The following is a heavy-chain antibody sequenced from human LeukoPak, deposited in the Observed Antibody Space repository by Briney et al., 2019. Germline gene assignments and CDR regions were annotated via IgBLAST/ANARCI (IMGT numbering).Heavy chain of an antibody. V-gene: IGHV3-9*01. J-gene: IGHJ4*02. CDR1: GFTFNDYA. Sequence: GRSLRLSCAVSGFTFNDYAMHWVRHAPGKGLEWVSGISWNSGSIGYADSVKGRFTISRDNAKNSLYLQMNSLRAEDTALYYCAKDRSWRELRVFAYWGQGTLVTVSS. CDR2: ISWNSGSI. D-gene: IGHD1-26*01. CDR3: AKDRSWRELRVFAY.